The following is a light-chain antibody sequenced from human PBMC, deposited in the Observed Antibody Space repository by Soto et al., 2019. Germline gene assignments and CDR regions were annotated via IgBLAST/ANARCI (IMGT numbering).Light chain of an antibody. J-gene: IGLJ2*01. CDR2: DVS. CDR3: SSYTSSNTLVV. CDR1: SSDVGGYNY. V-gene: IGLV2-14*03. Sequence: QSVLTQPASASGSPGQSITISCTGTSSDVGGYNYVSWYQHYPGKAPKLMIYDVSNRPSGVSDRFSGSKSGNTASLTISGLQTEDEADYYCSSYTSSNTLVVFGGGTKVTVL.